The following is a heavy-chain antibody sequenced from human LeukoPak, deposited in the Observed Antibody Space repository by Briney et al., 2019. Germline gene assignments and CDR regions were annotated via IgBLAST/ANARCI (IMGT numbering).Heavy chain of an antibody. CDR3: ARVHSSSGWYVDY. D-gene: IGHD6-19*01. CDR2: IYTSGST. CDR1: GGSISSSSYY. Sequence: PSETLSLTCTVSGGSISSSSYYWGWIRQPPGKGLEWIGRIYTSGSTNYNPSLKSRVTMSVDTSKNQFSLKLSSVTAADTAVYYCARVHSSSGWYVDYWGQGTLVTVSS. J-gene: IGHJ4*02. V-gene: IGHV4-61*05.